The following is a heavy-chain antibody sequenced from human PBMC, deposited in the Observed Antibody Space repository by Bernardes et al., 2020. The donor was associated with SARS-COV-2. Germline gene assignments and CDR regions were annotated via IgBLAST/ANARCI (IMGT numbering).Heavy chain of an antibody. Sequence: SETLSLTCAVYGGSFSGYYWSWIRQPPGKGLEWIGEINHSGSTNYNPSLKSRVTISVDTSKNQFSLKLSSVTAADTAVYYCARDGGGYYGMDVWGQGTTVTVSS. V-gene: IGHV4-34*01. D-gene: IGHD3-10*01. CDR1: GGSFSGYY. CDR2: INHSGST. J-gene: IGHJ6*02. CDR3: ARDGGGYYGMDV.